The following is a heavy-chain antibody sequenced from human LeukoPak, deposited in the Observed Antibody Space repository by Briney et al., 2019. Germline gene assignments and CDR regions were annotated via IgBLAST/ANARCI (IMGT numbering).Heavy chain of an antibody. J-gene: IGHJ5*02. V-gene: IGHV4-31*03. Sequence: SQTLSLTCTVSGGSISSGGYYWSWIRQHPGKGLEWIGYIYYSGSTNYNPSLKSRVTISVDTSKNQFSLKLSSVTAADTVVYYCAKGIAAAGRAPWFDPWGQGTLVTVSS. CDR1: GGSISSGGYY. D-gene: IGHD6-13*01. CDR3: AKGIAAAGRAPWFDP. CDR2: IYYSGST.